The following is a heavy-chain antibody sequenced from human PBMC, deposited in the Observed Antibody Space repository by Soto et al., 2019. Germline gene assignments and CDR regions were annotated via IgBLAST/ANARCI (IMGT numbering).Heavy chain of an antibody. CDR1: GCSISRYY. Sequence: AQLQESGPGLVKPSETLSLPCTVSGCSISRYYWCWIRQPPGKGLAWIGRIYTSGSTNYNPSPKCRATMSVDRFKNRFSLKLSSVTVSDTAVYYCARGKDYGDRWYYYYGMDVSGQVTTVAVS. CDR2: IYTSGST. V-gene: IGHV4-4*07. J-gene: IGHJ6*02. D-gene: IGHD4-17*01. CDR3: ARGKDYGDRWYYYYGMDV.